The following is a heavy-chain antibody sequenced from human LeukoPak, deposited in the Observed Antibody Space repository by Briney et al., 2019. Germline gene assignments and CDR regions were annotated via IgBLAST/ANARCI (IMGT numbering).Heavy chain of an antibody. CDR2: ISYDGSNK. D-gene: IGHD2-21*02. Sequence: PGGSLRLSCAASGFTFSSYGMHWVRQAPDKGLEWVALISYDGSNKYYADSVKGRFTVSRDNSKNTLYLQMNSLRTEDTAVYYCAKTVEGGDWDAFDIWGQGTMVTVSS. CDR1: GFTFSSYG. V-gene: IGHV3-30*18. CDR3: AKTVEGGDWDAFDI. J-gene: IGHJ3*02.